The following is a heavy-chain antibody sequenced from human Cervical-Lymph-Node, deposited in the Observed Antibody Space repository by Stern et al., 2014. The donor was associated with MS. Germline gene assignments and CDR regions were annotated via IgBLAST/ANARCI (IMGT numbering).Heavy chain of an antibody. Sequence: QVQLQQSGAEVKKPGASVKVSCKASGYTFTNYYMHWVRQAPGQGLEWMGIINPGGGSTSYAQKFQGRVTMTRDTSTRTVYMELSSLRSEDTAVYYCARTQRGSQITFDYWGQGTLVTVSS. CDR3: ARTQRGSQITFDY. V-gene: IGHV1-46*01. CDR2: INPGGGST. D-gene: IGHD1-26*01. J-gene: IGHJ4*02. CDR1: GYTFTNYY.